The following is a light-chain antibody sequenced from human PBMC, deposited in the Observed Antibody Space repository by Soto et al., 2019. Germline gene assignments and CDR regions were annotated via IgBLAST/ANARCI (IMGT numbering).Light chain of an antibody. CDR2: DAS. V-gene: IGKV1-33*01. J-gene: IGKJ4*01. CDR3: QQYDNLPLT. Sequence: IQVTRTPSSQSAAVGDRITITCQASHDISKYLNWYQHKPGKAPKLLIYDASNFETGVPSRFSGSGSGTEFTFSISSLQPEDIATYYCQQYDNLPLTFGGGTKVDIK. CDR1: HDISKY.